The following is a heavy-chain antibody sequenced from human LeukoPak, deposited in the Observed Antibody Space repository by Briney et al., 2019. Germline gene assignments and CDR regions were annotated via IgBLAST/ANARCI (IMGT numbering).Heavy chain of an antibody. CDR3: ARGDGYKGFDDY. D-gene: IGHD5-24*01. V-gene: IGHV4-34*01. CDR1: GGSFSGYY. J-gene: IGHJ4*02. CDR2: INHSGST. Sequence: SETLSLTCAVYGGSFSGYYWSWIRQPPGKGLEWIGEINHSGSTNYNPSLKSRVTISVDTSKNQFSLKLSSVAAADTAVYYCARGDGYKGFDDYWGQGTLVTVSS.